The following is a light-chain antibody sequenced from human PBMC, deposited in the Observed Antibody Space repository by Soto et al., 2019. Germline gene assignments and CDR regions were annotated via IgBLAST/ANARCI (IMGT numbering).Light chain of an antibody. V-gene: IGKV1-5*03. J-gene: IGKJ2*03. CDR2: KAS. Sequence: DIQMTQSPSTLSASVGDRVTITCRASQSISSWLAWYQQKPGKAPKLLIYKASSLESGVPSRFSGSGSGTEFTLPISSLQPVDFATYYCLQYNSYGYSFGQGTKLEI. CDR3: LQYNSYGYS. CDR1: QSISSW.